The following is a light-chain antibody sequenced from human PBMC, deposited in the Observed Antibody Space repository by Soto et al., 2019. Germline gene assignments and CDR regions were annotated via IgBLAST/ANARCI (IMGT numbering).Light chain of an antibody. CDR2: GAS. Sequence: EIVLTQSPGTLSLSPGERATLSCRASQSVSSDYLAWYQQSPGQAPRLLIYGASSRATGIPDRFSGSGSGTDFTLTISRLESGDFAMYFCHQYGSSPLTFGVGTKVEIK. CDR1: QSVSSDY. J-gene: IGKJ4*01. V-gene: IGKV3-20*01. CDR3: HQYGSSPLT.